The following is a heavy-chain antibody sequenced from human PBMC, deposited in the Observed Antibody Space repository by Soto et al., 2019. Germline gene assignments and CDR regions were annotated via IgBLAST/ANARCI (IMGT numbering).Heavy chain of an antibody. CDR2: IYPGDSDT. J-gene: IGHJ6*02. D-gene: IGHD5-18*01. CDR3: ARDVGYSYGHEEYYGMDV. V-gene: IGHV5-51*03. Sequence: GESLKISCKGSGYSFTSDWIGWGRQRPGKGLEWMGIIYPGDSDTRYSPSVQGQVTISADKSISTAYLQWSSLKASDTAMYYCARDVGYSYGHEEYYGMDVWGQGTTVTVSS. CDR1: GYSFTSDW.